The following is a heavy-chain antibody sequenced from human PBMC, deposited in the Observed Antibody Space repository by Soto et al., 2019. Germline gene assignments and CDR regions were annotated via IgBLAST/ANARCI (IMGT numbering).Heavy chain of an antibody. D-gene: IGHD5-18*01. Sequence: HPGGSLRLSCAASGSTFSSYAMSWVRQAPGKGLEWVSAISGSGGSTYYADSVKGRFTISRDNSKNTLYLQMNSLRAEDTAVYYCAKEEQGYSYGPYWGQGTLVTVSS. CDR1: GSTFSSYA. CDR2: ISGSGGST. J-gene: IGHJ4*02. CDR3: AKEEQGYSYGPY. V-gene: IGHV3-23*01.